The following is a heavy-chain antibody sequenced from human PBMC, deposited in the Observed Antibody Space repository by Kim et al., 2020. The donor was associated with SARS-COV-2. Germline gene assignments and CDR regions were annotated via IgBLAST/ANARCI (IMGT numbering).Heavy chain of an antibody. D-gene: IGHD3-22*01. Sequence: SETLSLTCTVSGGSISSGGYYWSWIRQHPGKGLEWIGYIYYSGSTYYNPSLKSRVTISVDTSKNQFSLKLSSVTAADTAVYYCATTDSSGYYSSFDYWGQGTLVTDSS. V-gene: IGHV4-31*03. CDR1: GGSISSGGYY. CDR3: ATTDSSGYYSSFDY. CDR2: IYYSGST. J-gene: IGHJ4*02.